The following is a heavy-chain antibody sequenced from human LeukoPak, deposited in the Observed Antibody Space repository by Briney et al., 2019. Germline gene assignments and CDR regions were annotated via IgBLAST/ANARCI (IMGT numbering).Heavy chain of an antibody. CDR3: ARVGLLVNCSGGSCLYYYYGMDV. D-gene: IGHD2-15*01. V-gene: IGHV4-59*08. CDR1: GGSISSYY. Sequence: SETLSLTCTVSGGSISSYYWSWIRQPPGKGLEWIGYIYYSGSTYYNPSLKSRVTISVDTSKNQFSLKLSSVTAADTAVYYCARVGLLVNCSGGSCLYYYYGMDVWGQGTTVTVSS. CDR2: IYYSGST. J-gene: IGHJ6*02.